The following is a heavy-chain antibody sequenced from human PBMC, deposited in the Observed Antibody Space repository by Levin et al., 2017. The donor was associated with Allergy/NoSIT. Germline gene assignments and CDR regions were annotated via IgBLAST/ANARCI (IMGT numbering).Heavy chain of an antibody. Sequence: SQTLSLTCAIPGDSVSSNSAAWNWIRQSPSRGLEWLGRTYYRSKWSNDYAVSVNSRITINPDTSQNQFSLQLNSVTPEDTAVYYCARDSPDIVVVVAATWLDYWGQGTLVTVSS. CDR3: ARDSPDIVVVVAATWLDY. CDR2: TYYRSKWSN. CDR1: GDSVSSNSAA. D-gene: IGHD2-15*01. V-gene: IGHV6-1*01. J-gene: IGHJ4*02.